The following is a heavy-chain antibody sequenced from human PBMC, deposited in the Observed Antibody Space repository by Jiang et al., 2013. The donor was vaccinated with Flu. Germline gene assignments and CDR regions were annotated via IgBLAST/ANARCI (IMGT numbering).Heavy chain of an antibody. J-gene: IGHJ6*02. CDR3: ASSRVRIAAAGSGSYYYYGMDV. D-gene: IGHD6-13*01. Sequence: WIRQSPSRGLEWLGRTYYRSKWYNDYAVSVKSRITINPDTSKNQFSLQLNSVTPEDTAVYYCASSRVRIAAAGSGSYYYYGMDVWGQGTTVTVSS. V-gene: IGHV6-1*01. CDR2: TYYRSKWYN.